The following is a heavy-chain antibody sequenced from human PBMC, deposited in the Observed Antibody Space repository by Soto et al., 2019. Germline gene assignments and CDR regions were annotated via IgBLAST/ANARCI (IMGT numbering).Heavy chain of an antibody. D-gene: IGHD3-10*01. CDR2: IYYSGST. CDR3: ARHVFLWFGEENDY. CDR1: GGSISSSSYY. Sequence: QLQLQESGPGLVKPSETLSLTCTVSGGSISSSSYYWGWIRQPPGKGLEWIGSIYYSGSTYYNPSLKSRVTISVDTSKNQFSLKLSSVTAADTAVYYCARHVFLWFGEENDYWGQGTLVTVSS. J-gene: IGHJ4*02. V-gene: IGHV4-39*01.